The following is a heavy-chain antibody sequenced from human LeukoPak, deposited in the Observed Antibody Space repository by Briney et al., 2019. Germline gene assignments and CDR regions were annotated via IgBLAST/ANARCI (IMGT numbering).Heavy chain of an antibody. D-gene: IGHD5-18*01. Sequence: ASVKVSCMASGYTFTGYYMHWVRQAPGQGLEWMGWINPNSGGTNYAQKFQGRVTMTRDTSISTAYMELSRLRSDDTAVYYCARIGVQLWVDTPDYWGQGTLVTVSS. CDR2: INPNSGGT. V-gene: IGHV1-2*02. CDR3: ARIGVQLWVDTPDY. CDR1: GYTFTGYY. J-gene: IGHJ4*02.